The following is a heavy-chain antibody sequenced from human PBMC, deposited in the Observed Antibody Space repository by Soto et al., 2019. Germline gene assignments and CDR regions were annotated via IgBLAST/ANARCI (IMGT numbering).Heavy chain of an antibody. D-gene: IGHD3-10*01. CDR1: GGSISNYY. V-gene: IGHV4-59*08. CDR2: FYYTGIT. Sequence: SETLSLTCTVSGGSISNYYWSWIRQPPGKGLEWIGYFYYTGITNYNPSLKSRISMSVDTSKNQFSLKLSSVTAADTAVYYCARHVVESLSFGEHVHHFDYWAMEPWSPSPQ. J-gene: IGHJ4*01. CDR3: ARHVVESLSFGEHVHHFDY.